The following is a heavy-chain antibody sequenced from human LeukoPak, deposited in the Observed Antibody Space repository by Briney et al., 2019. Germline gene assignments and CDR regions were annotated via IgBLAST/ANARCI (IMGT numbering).Heavy chain of an antibody. Sequence: HSGGSLRLSCAASGFTFSSYAMSWVRQAPGKGLEWVSAISGSGGSTYYADSVKGRFTISRDNSKNTLYLQMNSLRAEDTAVYYCAKDRRGFTTVTQDSDYWGQGTLVTVSS. J-gene: IGHJ4*02. CDR3: AKDRRGFTTVTQDSDY. CDR2: ISGSGGST. D-gene: IGHD4-17*01. V-gene: IGHV3-23*01. CDR1: GFTFSSYA.